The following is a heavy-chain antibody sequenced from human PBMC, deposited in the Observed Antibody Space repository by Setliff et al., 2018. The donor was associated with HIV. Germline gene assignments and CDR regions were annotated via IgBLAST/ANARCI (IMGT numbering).Heavy chain of an antibody. Sequence: ASVKVSCKAFGYTFINYGISWVRQAPGQGLEWMGWISAYNGNTNYPQKLQDRVTMTTDTSTSTAYMDLSSLRSEDTAVYYCARGKVLRGNILYYWGQGTLVTVSS. CDR2: ISAYNGNT. CDR1: GYTFINYG. V-gene: IGHV1-18*01. J-gene: IGHJ4*02. CDR3: ARGKVLRGNILYY. D-gene: IGHD2-8*01.